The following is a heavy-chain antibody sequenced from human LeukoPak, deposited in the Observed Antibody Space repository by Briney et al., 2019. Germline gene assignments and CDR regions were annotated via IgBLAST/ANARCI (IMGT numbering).Heavy chain of an antibody. Sequence: PGRSLRLSCAAPGFTFSDYNMRWIRQAPGKGLEWVSSISRSGSTKYYADSVKGRFTISRDNAKNSLFLQMNSLRAEDTAVYYCARVLRYCSGGNCYSGGLGYMDVWGKGTTVTISS. V-gene: IGHV3-11*01. CDR2: ISRSGSTK. CDR3: ARVLRYCSGGNCYSGGLGYMDV. J-gene: IGHJ6*03. D-gene: IGHD2-15*01. CDR1: GFTFSDYN.